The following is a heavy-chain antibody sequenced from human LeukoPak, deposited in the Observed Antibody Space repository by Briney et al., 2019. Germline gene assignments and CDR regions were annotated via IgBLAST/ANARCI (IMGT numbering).Heavy chain of an antibody. V-gene: IGHV3-30*02. Sequence: GGSLRLSCAASGFTFSSYGMHWVRQAPGKGLEWVAFIRYDGSNKYYADSVKGRFTISRDNSKNTLYLQMNSLRPEDTAVYYCASRIAAAVTLGAFDVWGQGTMVTVSS. J-gene: IGHJ3*01. CDR2: IRYDGSNK. CDR3: ASRIAAAVTLGAFDV. CDR1: GFTFSSYG. D-gene: IGHD6-13*01.